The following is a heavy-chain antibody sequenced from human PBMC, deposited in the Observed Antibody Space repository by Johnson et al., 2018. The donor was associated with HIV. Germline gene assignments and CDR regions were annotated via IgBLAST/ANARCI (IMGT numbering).Heavy chain of an antibody. J-gene: IGHJ3*01. Sequence: VPLVESGGGLVKPGGSLRLSCAASGFTFSDYYMSWIRQAPGKGLEWGSYISSSGSTIYYADSVKGRFTISRDNAKNSLDLQMNSRRAEDTAVYYCATPLGGWRWGDAFDVWGQGTMVTVSS. D-gene: IGHD3-16*01. V-gene: IGHV3-11*04. CDR2: ISSSGSTI. CDR3: ATPLGGWRWGDAFDV. CDR1: GFTFSDYY.